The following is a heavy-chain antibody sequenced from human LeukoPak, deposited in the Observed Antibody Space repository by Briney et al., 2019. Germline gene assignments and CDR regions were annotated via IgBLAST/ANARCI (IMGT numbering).Heavy chain of an antibody. CDR1: GFSLSTSGMC. Sequence: SGPTLVNPTQTLTLTCTFSGFSLSTSGMCVSWIRQPPGKGLEWIGYIYYSGSTNYKPSLKSRVTISEETSKNQFSLKLRSVTAADTAVYYCARVTGYMIEDYFDYWGQGTLVTVSS. CDR3: ARVTGYMIEDYFDY. CDR2: IYYSGST. J-gene: IGHJ4*02. V-gene: IGHV4-61*08. D-gene: IGHD3-22*01.